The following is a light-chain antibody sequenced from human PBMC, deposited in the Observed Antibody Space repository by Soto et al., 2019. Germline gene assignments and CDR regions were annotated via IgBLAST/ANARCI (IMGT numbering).Light chain of an antibody. CDR2: GAS. CDR1: QSVSSSY. CDR3: QQYGSSPFT. V-gene: IGKV3-20*01. Sequence: EFVLTQSPGTLSLPPGERATLSCRASQSVSSSYLAWYQQKPGQAPRLLIYGASSRATGIPDRFSGSGSGTDFTLTIIRLEPEDFAVYYCQQYGSSPFTFGPGTNVDIK. J-gene: IGKJ3*01.